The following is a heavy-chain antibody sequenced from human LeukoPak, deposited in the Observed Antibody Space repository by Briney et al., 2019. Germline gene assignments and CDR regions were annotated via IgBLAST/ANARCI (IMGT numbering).Heavy chain of an antibody. V-gene: IGHV1-69*13. J-gene: IGHJ4*02. D-gene: IGHD2-15*01. Sequence: GASVKVSCKASGYTFTGYYMHWVRQAPGQGLEWMGGIIPIFGTANYAQKFQGRVTITADESTSTAYMELSSLRSEDTAVYYCARGSEVVVAATLDYWGQGTLVTVSS. CDR3: ARGSEVVVAATLDY. CDR1: GYTFTGYY. CDR2: IIPIFGTA.